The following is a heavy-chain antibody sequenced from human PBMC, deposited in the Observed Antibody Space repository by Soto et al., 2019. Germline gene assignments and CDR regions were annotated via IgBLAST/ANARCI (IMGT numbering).Heavy chain of an antibody. Sequence: GGSLRLSCVASAFIFNNFPMHWVRQAPGKGLQWLASITPTSTYKYYADSVKGRFSISRDNAKNSLYLELTNLRAEDTAVYYCAREKCSSTCCNPAMDVWGLGTTVTVSS. CDR2: ITPTSTYK. CDR1: AFIFNNFP. D-gene: IGHD2-2*01. CDR3: AREKCSSTCCNPAMDV. V-gene: IGHV3-21*01. J-gene: IGHJ6*02.